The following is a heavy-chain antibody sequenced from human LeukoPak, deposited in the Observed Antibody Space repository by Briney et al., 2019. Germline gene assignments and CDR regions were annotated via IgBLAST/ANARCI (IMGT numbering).Heavy chain of an antibody. D-gene: IGHD3-10*01. CDR1: GFTFSTYW. CDR2: IKPDGSEK. Sequence: PGGSLRLSCAASGFTFSTYWMTWVRQAPGKGLEWVAIIKPDGSEKYYVDSVKGRFTISRDNAKNSLYLQMNGLRAEDTAVYYCARDSYGSGSSLDYWGQGTLVTVSS. J-gene: IGHJ4*02. V-gene: IGHV3-7*01. CDR3: ARDSYGSGSSLDY.